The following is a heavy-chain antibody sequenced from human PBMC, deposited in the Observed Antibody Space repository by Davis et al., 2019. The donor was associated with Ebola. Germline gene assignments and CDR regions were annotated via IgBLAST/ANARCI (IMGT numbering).Heavy chain of an antibody. CDR3: ARAQFPTTSDH. D-gene: IGHD1-1*01. V-gene: IGHV1-18*04. J-gene: IGHJ4*02. Sequence: ASVKISCKTSGYTFTSYGITWVRQAPGQGLEWMGWINPHNGNTNYAQNVQGRVTMTTDTSTSTAYMEVGSLRSDDTAVYYCARAQFPTTSDHWGQGTLVTVSS. CDR2: INPHNGNT. CDR1: GYTFTSYG.